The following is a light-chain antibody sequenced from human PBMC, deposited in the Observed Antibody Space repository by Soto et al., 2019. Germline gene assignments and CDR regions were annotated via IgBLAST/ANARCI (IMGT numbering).Light chain of an antibody. CDR1: SSDVGGYNY. Sequence: QSVLTQPASVSGSPGQSITISCTGTSSDVGGYNYVSWYQQHPGKAPKLMIFDVSYRPSGVSNRFSGSKSGNTASLTISGLQAEDEADYYCSSYTSGNTVGVIFGAGTKLTVL. V-gene: IGLV2-14*03. CDR3: SSYTSGNTVGVI. CDR2: DVS. J-gene: IGLJ2*01.